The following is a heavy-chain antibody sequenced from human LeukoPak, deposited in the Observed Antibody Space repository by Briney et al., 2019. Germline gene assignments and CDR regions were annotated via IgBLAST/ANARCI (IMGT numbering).Heavy chain of an antibody. V-gene: IGHV3-21*01. Sequence: KTGGSLRLSCAASGFTFSSYSMNWARQAPGKGLEWVSSTSSSSSYIYYADSVKGRFTISRDNAKNSLYLQMNSLRAEDTAVYYCARDAHDYGDYGADYYYMDVWGKGTTVTVSS. J-gene: IGHJ6*03. CDR1: GFTFSSYS. D-gene: IGHD4-17*01. CDR3: ARDAHDYGDYGADYYYMDV. CDR2: TSSSSSYI.